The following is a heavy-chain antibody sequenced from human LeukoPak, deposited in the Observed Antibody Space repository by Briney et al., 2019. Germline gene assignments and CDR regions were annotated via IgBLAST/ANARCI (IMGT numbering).Heavy chain of an antibody. CDR3: ARGGYYGSGNDFRFDP. CDR2: IHYTGST. V-gene: IGHV4-59*01. CDR1: GGSFSSYY. Sequence: SETLSLTCTVSGGSFSSYYWSWIRQSPGKGLEWIGYIHYTGSTNYNPSLKSRVTISVDTSKNQFSLKLSSVTAADTAIYYCARGGYYGSGNDFRFDPWGQGTLVTVSS. J-gene: IGHJ5*02. D-gene: IGHD3-10*01.